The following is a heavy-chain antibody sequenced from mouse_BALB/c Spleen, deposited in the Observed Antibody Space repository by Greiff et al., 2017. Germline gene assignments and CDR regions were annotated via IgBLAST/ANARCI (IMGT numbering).Heavy chain of an antibody. Sequence: VQLVESGPGLVAPSQSLSITCTVSGFSLTSYGVHWVRQPPGKGLEWLGVIWAGGSTNYNSALMSRLSISKDNSKSQVFLKMNSLQTDDTAMYYCARGGPRQLGLRYAMDYWGQGTSVTVSS. CDR3: ARGGPRQLGLRYAMDY. V-gene: IGHV2-9*02. J-gene: IGHJ4*01. CDR2: IWAGGST. D-gene: IGHD3-2*01. CDR1: GFSLTSYG.